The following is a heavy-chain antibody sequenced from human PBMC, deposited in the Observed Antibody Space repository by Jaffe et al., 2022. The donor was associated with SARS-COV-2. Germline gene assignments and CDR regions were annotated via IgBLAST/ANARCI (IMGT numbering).Heavy chain of an antibody. CDR1: RGFISRPSYY. CDR2: IHSSGA. D-gene: IGHD1-7*01. CDR3: ATGSLELLMT. V-gene: IGHV4-61*02. Sequence: QLQLQESGPGLVKPSQTLSLTCTVSRGFISRPSYYWRWIRQPAGRGLEWIGHIHSSGAYYNPSLKGRVSISMDTSKDQFSLNITSVSAADTAVYYCATGSLELLMTWGPGTLVSVSS. J-gene: IGHJ5*02.